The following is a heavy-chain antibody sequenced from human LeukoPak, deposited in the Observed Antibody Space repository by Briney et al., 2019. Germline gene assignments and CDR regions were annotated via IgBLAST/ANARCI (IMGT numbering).Heavy chain of an antibody. CDR3: ANEILGTTAFDY. D-gene: IGHD1-26*01. CDR2: INQDGGAK. V-gene: IGHV3-7*01. CDR1: GFTFSRFW. Sequence: QSGGSLRRSCAASGFTFSRFWMNWVRQAPGKGLEWVANINQDGGAKNYVDSVKGRFAISRDNAKNSLFLEMNSLRAEDTAVYFCANEILGTTAFDYWGQGTLVTVSS. J-gene: IGHJ4*02.